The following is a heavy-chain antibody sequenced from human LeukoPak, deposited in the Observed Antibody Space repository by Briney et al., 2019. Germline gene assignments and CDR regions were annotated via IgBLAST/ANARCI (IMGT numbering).Heavy chain of an antibody. Sequence: KPSETLSLTCTVSGGSISNRNFYWAWIRQAPGKGLEWIGSIYYTGATYRNPSLYSRVALSVDTSKNHFSLRLNSVTTADTAVYYCAMAQGTSGDYWGQGTLVTVSS. D-gene: IGHD3-10*01. CDR2: IYYTGAT. V-gene: IGHV4-39*02. CDR1: GGSISNRNFY. CDR3: AMAQGTSGDY. J-gene: IGHJ4*02.